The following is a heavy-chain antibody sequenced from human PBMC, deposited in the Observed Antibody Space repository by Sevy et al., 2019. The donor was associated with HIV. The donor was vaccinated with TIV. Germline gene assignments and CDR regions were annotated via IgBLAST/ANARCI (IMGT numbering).Heavy chain of an antibody. CDR1: GFIFSNYA. CDR2: ISGSGGRT. V-gene: IGHV3-23*01. D-gene: IGHD2-15*01. J-gene: IGHJ3*02. CDR3: AKGDIVVVVAATGAAFDI. Sequence: GGSLRLSCTASGFIFSNYAMSWVRQAPGKGLEWVSGISGSGGRTYSAGSVKGRFTISRDNSKNTLYLQMNYLRADDTAVYYCAKGDIVVVVAATGAAFDIWGQGTMVTVS.